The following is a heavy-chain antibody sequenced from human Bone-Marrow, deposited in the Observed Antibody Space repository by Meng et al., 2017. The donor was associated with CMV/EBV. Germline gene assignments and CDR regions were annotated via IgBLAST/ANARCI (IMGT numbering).Heavy chain of an antibody. CDR2: INHSGRT. CDR3: ASESATYLGGRIYYHGMDV. V-gene: IGHV4-34*01. J-gene: IGHJ6*02. CDR1: GASFNAYY. D-gene: IGHD1-26*01. Sequence: SETLSLTCTVYGASFNAYYYNWFRQAPGKGLEWIGEINHSGRTNYNPSLKSRVTISVDKSKSQFSLRLTSVTAADTAVYYCASESATYLGGRIYYHGMDVWGQGTTVTVSS.